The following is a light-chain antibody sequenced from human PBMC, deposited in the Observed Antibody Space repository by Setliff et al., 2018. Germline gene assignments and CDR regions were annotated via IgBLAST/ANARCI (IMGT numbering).Light chain of an antibody. J-gene: IGLJ1*01. Sequence: QSVLTQPPSASGTTGQRVTISCSGSSSNIGSHSVSWYQQLPGTAPKLLIYKNSQRSSGVPDRFSGSKSGTSASLAISGLQSEDEADYHCATWDDSLNGYVFARGTKVTVL. CDR3: ATWDDSLNGYV. CDR1: SSNIGSHS. V-gene: IGLV1-44*01. CDR2: KNS.